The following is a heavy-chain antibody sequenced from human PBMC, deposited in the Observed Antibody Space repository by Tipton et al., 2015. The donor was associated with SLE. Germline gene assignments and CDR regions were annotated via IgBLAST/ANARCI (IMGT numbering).Heavy chain of an antibody. CDR2: INHSGST. J-gene: IGHJ3*02. CDR3: ARRGGDAFDI. D-gene: IGHD6-25*01. Sequence: LSLTCAVYGGSFSGYYWSWIRQPPGKGLEWIGEINHSGSTNYNPSLKSRVTISVDTSKNQFSLKLSSVTAADTAVYYCARRGGDAFDIWGQGTMVTVSS. V-gene: IGHV4-34*01. CDR1: GGSFSGYY.